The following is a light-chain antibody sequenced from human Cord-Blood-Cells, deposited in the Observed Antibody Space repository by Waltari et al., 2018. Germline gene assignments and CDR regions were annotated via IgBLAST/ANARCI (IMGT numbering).Light chain of an antibody. Sequence: EIVMKQSPATLYVSPGERATLSCRASQSVSSSLAWYQQQPGQAPRLLIYGASTRATGIPARFSGSRSGTEFTLTISSLQSEDFAVDYCQQYNNWSPYTFGQGTKLEIK. CDR3: QQYNNWSPYT. CDR1: QSVSSS. J-gene: IGKJ2*01. CDR2: GAS. V-gene: IGKV3-15*01.